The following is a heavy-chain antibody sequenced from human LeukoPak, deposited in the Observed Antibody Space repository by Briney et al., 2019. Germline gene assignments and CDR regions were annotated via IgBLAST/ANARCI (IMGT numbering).Heavy chain of an antibody. D-gene: IGHD3-10*01. Sequence: PGGSLRLSCAASGFTFSDYYMSWIRQAPGKGLEWVSYSSSSSSYTNYADSVKGRFTISRDNAKNSLYLQMNSLRAEDTAVYYCARDALWFGETTYYYGMDVWGKGTTVTVSS. V-gene: IGHV3-11*06. J-gene: IGHJ6*04. CDR1: GFTFSDYY. CDR2: SSSSSSYT. CDR3: ARDALWFGETTYYYGMDV.